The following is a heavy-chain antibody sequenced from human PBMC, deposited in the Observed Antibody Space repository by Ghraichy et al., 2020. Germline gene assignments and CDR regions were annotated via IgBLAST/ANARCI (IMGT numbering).Heavy chain of an antibody. Sequence: GGSLRLSCAASGFTFSSYSMNWVRQAPGKGLEWVSSISSSSSYIYYADSVKGRFTISRDNAKNSLYLQMNSLRAEDTAVYYCARDRLVVVPAAIYYDYYGMDVWGQGTTVTVSS. CDR2: ISSSSSYI. V-gene: IGHV3-21*01. CDR3: ARDRLVVVPAAIYYDYYGMDV. J-gene: IGHJ6*02. D-gene: IGHD2-2*01. CDR1: GFTFSSYS.